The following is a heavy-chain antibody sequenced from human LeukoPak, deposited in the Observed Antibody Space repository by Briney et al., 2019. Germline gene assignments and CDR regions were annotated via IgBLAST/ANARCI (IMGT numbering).Heavy chain of an antibody. Sequence: SGGSLRLSCAASGFSLSDYWMHWVRQVPGKGLVWVSRINSDGSTTNYADSVKGRFTISRDNSKNTLYLQMNSLRAEDTAVYYCARVFSGQSGYYYYMDVWGKGTTVTVSS. J-gene: IGHJ6*03. CDR3: ARVFSGQSGYYYYMDV. D-gene: IGHD3-10*01. CDR1: GFSLSDYW. V-gene: IGHV3-74*01. CDR2: INSDGSTT.